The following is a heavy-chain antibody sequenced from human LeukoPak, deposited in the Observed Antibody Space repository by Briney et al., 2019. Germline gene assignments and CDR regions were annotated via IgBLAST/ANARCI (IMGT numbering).Heavy chain of an antibody. V-gene: IGHV3-7*01. J-gene: IGHJ4*02. CDR1: GFTFSTYW. CDR2: IKQDGSEK. D-gene: IGHD3-16*01. CDR3: ARDGGFDY. Sequence: GGSLRLSCRTSGFTFSTYWMSWVRQAPGKGLEWVADIKQDGSEKCYVDSVRGRFTISRDNAKNSLYLEMNSLRVEDTAVYYCARDGGFDYWGQGILVTVSS.